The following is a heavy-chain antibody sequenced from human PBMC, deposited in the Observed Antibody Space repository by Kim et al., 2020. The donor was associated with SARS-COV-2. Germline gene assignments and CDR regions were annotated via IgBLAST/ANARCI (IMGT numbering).Heavy chain of an antibody. Sequence: GGSLRLSCAASGFTFSSYAMHWVRQAPGKGLEWVAVIWYDGSNKYYADSVKGRFTISRDNSKNTLYLQMNSLRAEDTAVYYCAKGFSSSWPSNAFDIWGQGTMVTVSS. CDR3: AKGFSSSWPSNAFDI. V-gene: IGHV3-33*06. D-gene: IGHD6-13*01. CDR2: IWYDGSNK. CDR1: GFTFSSYA. J-gene: IGHJ3*02.